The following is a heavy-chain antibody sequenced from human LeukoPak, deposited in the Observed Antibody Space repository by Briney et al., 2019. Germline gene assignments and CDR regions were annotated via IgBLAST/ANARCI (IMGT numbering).Heavy chain of an antibody. Sequence: PGGSLRLSCAASGFTFSSYWMSWVRQAPGKGREWVANIKQDGSEKYYVDSVKGRFTISRDNAKNSLYLQMNSLRAEDTAVYYCARDENLYYDSSGLRYWGQGTLVTVSS. D-gene: IGHD3-22*01. V-gene: IGHV3-7*01. CDR1: GFTFSSYW. CDR2: IKQDGSEK. J-gene: IGHJ4*02. CDR3: ARDENLYYDSSGLRY.